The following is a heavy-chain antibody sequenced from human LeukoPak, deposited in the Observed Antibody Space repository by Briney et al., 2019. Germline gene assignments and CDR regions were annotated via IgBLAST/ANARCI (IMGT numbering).Heavy chain of an antibody. V-gene: IGHV4-34*01. D-gene: IGHD1-1*01. CDR1: GGSFSGYY. CDR3: ARESRLEGWFDP. J-gene: IGHJ5*02. Sequence: SETLSLTCAVYGGSFSGYYWSWIRHPPGKGREWIGEINHSGSTNYTPSLKSRVTISVETSKNQFSLTLSSVTAADTAVYYCARESRLEGWFDPWGQGTLVTVSS. CDR2: INHSGST.